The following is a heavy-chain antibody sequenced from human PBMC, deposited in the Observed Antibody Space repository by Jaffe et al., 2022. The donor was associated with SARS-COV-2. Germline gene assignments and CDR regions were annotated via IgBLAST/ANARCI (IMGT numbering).Heavy chain of an antibody. V-gene: IGHV3-23*01. J-gene: IGHJ4*02. D-gene: IGHD3-10*01. CDR1: GFTFSSYA. CDR2: ISGSGGST. CDR3: ATHPMVRGKFDY. Sequence: EVQLLESGGGLVQPGGSLRLSCAASGFTFSSYAMSWVRQAPGKGLEWVSAISGSGGSTYYADSVKGRFTISRDNSKNTLYLQMNSLRAEDTAVYYCATHPMVRGKFDYWGQGTLVTVSS.